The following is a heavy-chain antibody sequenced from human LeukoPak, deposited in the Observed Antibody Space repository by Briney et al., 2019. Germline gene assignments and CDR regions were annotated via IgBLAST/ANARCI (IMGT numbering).Heavy chain of an antibody. CDR1: GYTPTELS. CDR2: FDPEDGET. J-gene: IGHJ4*02. CDR3: ATDPSSGYDTDY. D-gene: IGHD5-12*01. V-gene: IGHV1-24*01. Sequence: ASVKVSCKVSGYTPTELSMHWVRQAPGKGLEWMGGFDPEDGETIYAQKFQGRVTMTEDTSTDTAYMELSSLRSEDTAVYYCATDPSSGYDTDYWGQGTLVTVSS.